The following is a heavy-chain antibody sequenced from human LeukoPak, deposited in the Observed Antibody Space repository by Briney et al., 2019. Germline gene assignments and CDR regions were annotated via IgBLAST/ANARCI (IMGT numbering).Heavy chain of an antibody. CDR2: IYYSGST. CDR1: GDSISSSS. J-gene: IGHJ5*02. V-gene: IGHV4-59*08. D-gene: IGHD5-24*01. Sequence: PSETLSLTCTASGDSISSSSWNWIRQPPGKGLEWIGRIYYSGSTIYNPSLESRVTISIDSSTNQFSLKLTSLTAADTAVYYCSRRRVERATLTADNWLDPWGQGTLVTVSS. CDR3: SRRRVERATLTADNWLDP.